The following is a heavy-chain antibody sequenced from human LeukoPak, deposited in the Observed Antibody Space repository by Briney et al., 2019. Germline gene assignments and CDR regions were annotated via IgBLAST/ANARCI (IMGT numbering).Heavy chain of an antibody. Sequence: GGSLRLSCAASGFTFSSYGMHWVRQAPGKGLEWVAVIWYDGSNKYYADSVKGRFTISRDNSKNTLYLQMNSLRAEDTAVYYCASYGKWLSTFDYWGQGTLVTVSS. J-gene: IGHJ4*02. V-gene: IGHV3-33*01. CDR2: IWYDGSNK. D-gene: IGHD3-22*01. CDR1: GFTFSSYG. CDR3: ASYGKWLSTFDY.